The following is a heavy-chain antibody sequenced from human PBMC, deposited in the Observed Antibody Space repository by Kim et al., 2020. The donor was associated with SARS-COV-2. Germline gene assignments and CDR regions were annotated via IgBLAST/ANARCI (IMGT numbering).Heavy chain of an antibody. CDR1: GFTFSSYW. CDR3: ARDPGWLQPLWYFQH. CDR2: IKQDGSEK. J-gene: IGHJ1*01. V-gene: IGHV3-7*01. Sequence: GGSLRLSCAASGFTFSSYWMSWVRQAPGKGLEWVANIKQDGSEKYYVDSVKGRFTISRDNAKNSLYLQMNSLRAEDTAVYYCARDPGWLQPLWYFQHWGQGTLVTVSS. D-gene: IGHD5-12*01.